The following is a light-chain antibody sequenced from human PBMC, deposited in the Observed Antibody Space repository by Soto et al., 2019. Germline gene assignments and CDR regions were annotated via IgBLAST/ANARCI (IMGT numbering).Light chain of an antibody. V-gene: IGLV2-23*03. CDR3: CSYAGSSTFPPHVV. CDR2: EGS. J-gene: IGLJ2*01. Sequence: QSVLTQPASVSGSPGQSITISCTGTSSDVGSYNLVSWYQQHPGKAPKLMIYEGSKRPSGVSNRFSGSKSGNTASLTISGLQAEDEADYYCCSYAGSSTFPPHVVFGGGTKLTVL. CDR1: SSDVGSYNL.